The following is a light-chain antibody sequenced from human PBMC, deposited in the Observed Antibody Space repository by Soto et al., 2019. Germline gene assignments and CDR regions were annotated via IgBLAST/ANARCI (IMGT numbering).Light chain of an antibody. CDR3: HKRRSWPQT. CDR2: DSS. V-gene: IGKV3-11*01. J-gene: IGKJ1*01. Sequence: EIVVTQSPATLSSSPGESATLSCRASQTVFSRLSWYQHKPGQAPRLLIYDSSNMAPVIPSRFSDSGSGPDFTLTIVSLGSEDFAVYYCHKRRSWPQTFGQGTPVEI. CDR1: QTVFSR.